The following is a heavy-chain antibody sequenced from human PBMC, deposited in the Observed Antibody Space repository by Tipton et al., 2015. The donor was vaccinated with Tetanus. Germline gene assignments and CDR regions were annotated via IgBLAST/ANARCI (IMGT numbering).Heavy chain of an antibody. V-gene: IGHV5-51*01. Sequence: VQLVQSGGEVKKPGESLKISCKGSGYIFNNYWIGWVRQKPGKGLERMGIIYPGDSDTRYSPSFQGQVTISVDKSIITAYLQWSSLKASDTSMFYCARAHCTDGVCNFDFWGQGALVTVAS. CDR2: IYPGDSDT. CDR1: GYIFNNYW. CDR3: ARAHCTDGVCNFDF. D-gene: IGHD2-8*01. J-gene: IGHJ4*02.